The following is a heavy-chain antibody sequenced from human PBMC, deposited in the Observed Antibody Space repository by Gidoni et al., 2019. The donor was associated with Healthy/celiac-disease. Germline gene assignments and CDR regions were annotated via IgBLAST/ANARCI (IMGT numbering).Heavy chain of an antibody. CDR3: TTRDIVVVPAALVVDY. J-gene: IGHJ4*02. D-gene: IGHD2-2*01. CDR1: GFIFSHAW. CDR2: NKSKSDGWTT. V-gene: IGHV3-15*01. Sequence: VQLVESGGGLVTPGGSLTLSREASGFIFSHAWLSWVRQAPGKGLEWVGRNKSKSDGWTTDYAAHVKGRFTISRDDSKNTLYLQMNSLKTEDTAVYYCTTRDIVVVPAALVVDYWGQGTLVTVSS.